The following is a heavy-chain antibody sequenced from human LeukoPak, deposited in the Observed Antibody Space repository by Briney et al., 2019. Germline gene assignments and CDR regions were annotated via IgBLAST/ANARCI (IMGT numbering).Heavy chain of an antibody. CDR3: TQGSGFYFNY. V-gene: IGHV3-15*07. CDR1: GLTLGNVW. CDR2: IKSKSDGGTT. J-gene: IGHJ4*02. Sequence: GGSLRLSCAVSGLTLGNVWMNWVRQAPGKGLEWVGLIKSKSDGGTTDFAAPVRGRFTISRDDSKNTLYLQMNSLTSEDTAIYFCTQGSGFYFNYWGQGTLVTVSS. D-gene: IGHD5-12*01.